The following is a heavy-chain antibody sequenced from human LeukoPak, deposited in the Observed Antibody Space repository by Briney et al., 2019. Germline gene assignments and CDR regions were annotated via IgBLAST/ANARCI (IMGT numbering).Heavy chain of an antibody. CDR2: INQSGST. J-gene: IGHJ4*02. CDR1: GESFSGFD. V-gene: IGHV4-34*01. D-gene: IGHD1-26*01. Sequence: PSETLSLTCAVYGESFSGFDWTWIRQPPGKGLEWIGEINQSGSTNYNPSLKSRVTISVDTSKNQFSLKLSSVTAADTAVYYCARVEYSGSYHYSLDYWGQGTLVTVSS. CDR3: ARVEYSGSYHYSLDY.